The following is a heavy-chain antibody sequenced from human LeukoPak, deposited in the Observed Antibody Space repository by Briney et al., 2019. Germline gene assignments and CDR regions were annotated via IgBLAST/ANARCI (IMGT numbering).Heavy chain of an antibody. D-gene: IGHD6-19*01. CDR3: ARSSGWTNWLDP. Sequence: PSETLSLTCTVSGGSISSYYWSWIRQPPGKGLGWIGYIYYSGSTNYNPSLKSRVTISVDTSKNQFSLKLSSVTAADTAVYYCARSSGWTNWLDPWGQGTLVTVSS. V-gene: IGHV4-59*01. CDR1: GGSISSYY. J-gene: IGHJ5*02. CDR2: IYYSGST.